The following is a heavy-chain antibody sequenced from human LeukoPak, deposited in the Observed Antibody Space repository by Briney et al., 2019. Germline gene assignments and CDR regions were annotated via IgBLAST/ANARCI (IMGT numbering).Heavy chain of an antibody. CDR3: ARDLMPTTYYDFWRAPVY. CDR1: GFTFSSYG. D-gene: IGHD3-3*01. Sequence: QPGGSLRLSCAASGFTFSSYGMHWVRQAPGKGLEWVAVIWYDGSNKYYADSVKGRFTISRDNSKNTLYLQMNSLRAEDTAVYYCARDLMPTTYYDFWRAPVYWGQGTLVTVSS. V-gene: IGHV3-33*01. J-gene: IGHJ4*02. CDR2: IWYDGSNK.